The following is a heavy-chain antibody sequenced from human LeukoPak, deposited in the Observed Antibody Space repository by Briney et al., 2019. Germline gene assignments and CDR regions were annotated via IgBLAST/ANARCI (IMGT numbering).Heavy chain of an antibody. CDR2: INSDGSST. J-gene: IGHJ4*02. CDR1: GFTFSSYW. D-gene: IGHD3-22*01. V-gene: IGHV3-74*01. CDR3: ASGPSSTFYYTLGC. Sequence: GGSLRLSCAASGFTFSSYWMHWVRQAPGKGLVWVSLINSDGSSTTYADSVKGRFTISRDNAKNTLYLQMNSLRAEDTAVYYCASGPSSTFYYTLGCWGQGTLVTVSS.